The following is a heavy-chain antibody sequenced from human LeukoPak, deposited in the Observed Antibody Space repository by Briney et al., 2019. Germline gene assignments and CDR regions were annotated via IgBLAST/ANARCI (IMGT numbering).Heavy chain of an antibody. CDR1: GFTFSSCG. V-gene: IGHV3-30*18. D-gene: IGHD2-2*01. Sequence: GGSLRLSCAASGFTFSSCGMHWVRQAPGKGLEWVAVISYDGSNKYYADSVKGRFTISRDNSKNTLYLQMNSLSAEDTAVYYCAKGNRVVVPAAPFDYWGQGTLVTVSS. CDR2: ISYDGSNK. CDR3: AKGNRVVVPAAPFDY. J-gene: IGHJ4*02.